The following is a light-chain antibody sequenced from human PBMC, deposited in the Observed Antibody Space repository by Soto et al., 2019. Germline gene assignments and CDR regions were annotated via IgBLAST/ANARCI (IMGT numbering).Light chain of an antibody. CDR2: GAS. CDR1: QSVSSN. V-gene: IGKV3D-15*01. Sequence: EIVMTQSPATLSVSPGERATLSCRASQSVSSNLAWYQQKPGQAPTLLIYGASTRATGIPARFSVSGSVTEFTLTISSLQSDDFVVAYGEHDNNWHPYAFGQGTKLEIK. CDR3: EHDNNWHPYA. J-gene: IGKJ2*01.